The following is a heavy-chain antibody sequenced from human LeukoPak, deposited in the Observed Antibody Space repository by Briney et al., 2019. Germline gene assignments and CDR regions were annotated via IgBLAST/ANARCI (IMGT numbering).Heavy chain of an antibody. Sequence: SETLSLTCTVSGGSISSSSYYWGWIRQPPGKGLEWIGSIYYSGSTYYNPSLKSRVTISVDTSKNQFSLKLSSVTAADTAVYYCARSAYCGGDCYPPYYYYYMDVWGKGTTVTISS. J-gene: IGHJ6*03. CDR3: ARSAYCGGDCYPPYYYYYMDV. V-gene: IGHV4-39*07. CDR2: IYYSGST. CDR1: GGSISSSSYY. D-gene: IGHD2-21*02.